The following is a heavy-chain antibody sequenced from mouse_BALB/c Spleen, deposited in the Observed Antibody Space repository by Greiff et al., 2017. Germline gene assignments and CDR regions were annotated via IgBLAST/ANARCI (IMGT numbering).Heavy chain of an antibody. CDR1: GFTFSSYA. CDR3: ARRDYDWFAY. CDR2: ISSGGSYT. Sequence: EVQGVESGGGLVKPGGSLKLSCAASGFTFSSYAMSWVRQTPEKRLEWVATISSGGSYTYYPDSVKGRFTISRDNAKNTLYLQMSSLRSEDTAMYYCARRDYDWFAYWGQGTLVTVSA. D-gene: IGHD2-4*01. J-gene: IGHJ3*01. V-gene: IGHV5-9-3*01.